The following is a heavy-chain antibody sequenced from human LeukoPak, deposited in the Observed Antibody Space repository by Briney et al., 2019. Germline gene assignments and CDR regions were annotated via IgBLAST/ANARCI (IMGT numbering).Heavy chain of an antibody. Sequence: PGGSLRLSCAASGFTFSSYGMHWVRQAPGKGLEWVAVIWYDGSNKYYADSVKGRFTTSRDNSKNTLYLQMNSLRAEDTAVYYCARDRSGSYLGYFDYWGQGTLVTVSS. CDR1: GFTFSSYG. D-gene: IGHD1-26*01. V-gene: IGHV3-33*01. CDR2: IWYDGSNK. J-gene: IGHJ4*02. CDR3: ARDRSGSYLGYFDY.